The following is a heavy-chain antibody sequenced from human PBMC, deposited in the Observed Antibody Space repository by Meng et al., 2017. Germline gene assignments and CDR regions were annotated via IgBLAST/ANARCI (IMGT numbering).Heavy chain of an antibody. D-gene: IGHD3-22*01. V-gene: IGHV4-59*01. CDR3: ARSRTYYYDSSGYHYFDY. J-gene: IGHJ4*01. CDR1: GGSISSYY. Sequence: EPLKISCTVSGGSISSYYWSWIRQPPGKGLEWIGYIYYSGSTNYNPSLKSRVTISVDTSKNQFSLKLSSVTAADTAVYYCARSRTYYYDSSGYHYFDYWGQG. CDR2: IYYSGST.